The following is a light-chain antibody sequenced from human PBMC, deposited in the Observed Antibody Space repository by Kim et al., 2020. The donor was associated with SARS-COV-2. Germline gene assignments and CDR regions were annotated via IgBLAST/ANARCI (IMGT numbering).Light chain of an antibody. J-gene: IGLJ2*01. CDR1: SSDVGGYNY. CDR3: CSYAGSYPVV. Sequence: GQSVTISCTGTSSDVGGYNYVSWYQQHPGKAPKLMIYDVSKRPSGVPDRFSGSKSGNTASLTISGLQAEDEADYYCCSYAGSYPVVFGVGTQLTVL. CDR2: DVS. V-gene: IGLV2-11*01.